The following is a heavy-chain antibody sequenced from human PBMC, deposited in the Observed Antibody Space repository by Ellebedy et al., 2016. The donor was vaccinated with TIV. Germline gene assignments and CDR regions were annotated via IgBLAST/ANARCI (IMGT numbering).Heavy chain of an antibody. Sequence: GESLKISCAASGFTFSDYYMGWVRQAPGKGLEWVGRIKSKTDGGTTDYAAPVKGRFTISRDDSKNTLYLQMNSLKTEDTAVYYCSTGGGYYGWDYWGQGTLVTVSS. D-gene: IGHD6-19*01. CDR1: GFTFSDYY. J-gene: IGHJ4*02. CDR3: STGGGYYGWDY. CDR2: IKSKTDGGTT. V-gene: IGHV3-15*01.